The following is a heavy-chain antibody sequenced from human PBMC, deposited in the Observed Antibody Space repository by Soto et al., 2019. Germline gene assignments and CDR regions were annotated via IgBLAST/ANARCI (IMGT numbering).Heavy chain of an antibody. CDR3: ASRIAAAGPFDY. CDR2: IIPIFGTA. D-gene: IGHD6-13*01. Sequence: SVKVSCKASGGTFSSYAISWVRQAPGQGLEWMGGIIPIFGTANYAQKFQGRVTITADESTSTAYMELSSLRSEDTAVYYCASRIAAAGPFDYWGKGTLVTVSS. J-gene: IGHJ4*02. CDR1: GGTFSSYA. V-gene: IGHV1-69*13.